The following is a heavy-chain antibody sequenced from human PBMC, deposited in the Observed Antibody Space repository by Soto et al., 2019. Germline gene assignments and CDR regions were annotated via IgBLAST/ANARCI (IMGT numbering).Heavy chain of an antibody. CDR3: TKGTMIVVVITTYHI. V-gene: IGHV3-15*07. CDR1: GFTFSNAL. CDR2: IKSKTDGGTT. J-gene: IGHJ3*02. D-gene: IGHD3-22*01. Sequence: WGSLRLSCAASGFTFSNALMNWVRQAPGKGLEWVGRIKSKTDGGTTDYAAPVKGRFTISRDDSKNTLYLQMNSLKTEDTAVYYCTKGTMIVVVITTYHIWGQGTMVTVTS.